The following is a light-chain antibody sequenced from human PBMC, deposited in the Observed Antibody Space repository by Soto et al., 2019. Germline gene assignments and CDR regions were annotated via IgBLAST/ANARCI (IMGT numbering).Light chain of an antibody. V-gene: IGLV2-8*01. J-gene: IGLJ2*01. CDR3: RSYAGSNNLGV. CDR2: EVS. CDR1: SSDFGGYNY. Sequence: QSVLTQPPSASGSLGQSVTISCTGTSSDFGGYNYVSWYQQHPGKAPKLMIYEVSKRPSGVPDRFSGSKSGNTASLTVSGLQAEDAADYYCRSYAGSNNLGVFGGGTKVTVL.